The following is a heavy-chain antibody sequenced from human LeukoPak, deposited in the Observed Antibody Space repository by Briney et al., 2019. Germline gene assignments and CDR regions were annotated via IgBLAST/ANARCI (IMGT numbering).Heavy chain of an antibody. J-gene: IGHJ5*02. CDR1: GGTFSSYA. D-gene: IGHD3-9*01. CDR2: IIPIFGTA. CDR3: ARDPRRGEGLDWLLVRVRFDP. Sequence: ASVKVSCKASGGTFSSYAISWVRQAPGQGLEWMGGIIPIFGTANYAQKFQGRVTITADESTSTAYMELRSLRSDDTAVYYCARDPRRGEGLDWLLVRVRFDPWGQGTLVTVSS. V-gene: IGHV1-69*13.